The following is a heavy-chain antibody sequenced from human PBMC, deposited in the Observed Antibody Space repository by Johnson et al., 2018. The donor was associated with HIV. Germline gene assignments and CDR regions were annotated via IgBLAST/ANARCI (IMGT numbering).Heavy chain of an antibody. CDR3: ASGAYSSSLTFDI. CDR1: GFTFDDYA. Sequence: VQLVESGGGLVQPGRSLRLSCAASGFTFDDYAMHWVRQAPGKGLEWVSTISGSGSSTYYVDSVKGRFTISRDNFKNMLYLQMNNLRVEDTAVYYCASGAYSSSLTFDIWGQGTMVTVSS. D-gene: IGHD6-6*01. J-gene: IGHJ3*02. CDR2: ISGSGSST. V-gene: IGHV3-23*04.